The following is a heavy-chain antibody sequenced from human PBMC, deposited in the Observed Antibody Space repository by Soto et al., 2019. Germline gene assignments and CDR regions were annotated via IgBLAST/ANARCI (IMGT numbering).Heavy chain of an antibody. V-gene: IGHV4-30-4*01. CDR3: ARVATEKKYCSGGSCYFIEAFDI. D-gene: IGHD2-15*01. J-gene: IGHJ3*02. CDR2: IYYSGST. CDR1: GGSISSGDYY. Sequence: QVQLQESGPGLVKPSQTLSLTCTVSGGSISSGDYYWRWIRQPPGKGLEWIGYIYYSGSTYYNPSLKSLVTISVDTSKNQFPLKLSSVTAADTAVYYCARVATEKKYCSGGSCYFIEAFDIWGQGTMVTVSS.